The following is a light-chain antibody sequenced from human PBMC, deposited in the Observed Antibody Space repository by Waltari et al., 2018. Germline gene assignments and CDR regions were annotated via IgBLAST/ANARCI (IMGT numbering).Light chain of an antibody. Sequence: QSALTQPASVSGSPGQSVTISCTGTSSDVGGYNYVSWYQQHPGNAPKLMIYEVTHRPSGVSNRFSGSKSGNTASLPISGLQAEDEADYYCSSYTSSTYPVVFGGGTKLTVL. J-gene: IGLJ2*01. CDR2: EVT. CDR3: SSYTSSTYPVV. V-gene: IGLV2-14*01. CDR1: SSDVGGYNY.